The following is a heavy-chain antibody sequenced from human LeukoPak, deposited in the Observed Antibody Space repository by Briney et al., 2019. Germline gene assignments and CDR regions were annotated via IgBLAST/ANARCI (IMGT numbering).Heavy chain of an antibody. D-gene: IGHD4-17*01. V-gene: IGHV3-23*01. CDR2: ISGSGGST. Sequence: ETLSLTCTVSGGSISSSSYYWGWVRQAPGKGLEWVSAISGSGGSTYYADSVRGRFTISRDNSKNTLYLQMDSLRAEDTAVYYCAKFSGTTVYFDYWGQGTLVTVSS. CDR3: AKFSGTTVYFDY. CDR1: GGSISSSSYY. J-gene: IGHJ4*02.